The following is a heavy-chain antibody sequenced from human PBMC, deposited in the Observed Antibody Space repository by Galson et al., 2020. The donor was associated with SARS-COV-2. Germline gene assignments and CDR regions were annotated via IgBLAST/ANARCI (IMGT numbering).Heavy chain of an antibody. Sequence: SETLSLTCTVSGASISMDNSYWTWIRQPPGKGLEWIGRISISGNTNYRPSLKSRVSISIDTSRNQFSLKLSSVTAADTAVYYCARWNIDMTTTDAFDIWGRGTMVTVSS. V-gene: IGHV4-61*02. CDR1: GASISMDNSY. CDR2: ISISGNT. CDR3: ARWNIDMTTTDAFDI. D-gene: IGHD4-17*01. J-gene: IGHJ3*02.